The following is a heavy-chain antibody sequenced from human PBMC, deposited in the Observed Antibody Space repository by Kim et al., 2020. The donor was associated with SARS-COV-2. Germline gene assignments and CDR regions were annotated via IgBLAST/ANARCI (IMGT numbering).Heavy chain of an antibody. CDR1: GGSISSSSYY. J-gene: IGHJ6*02. CDR2: IYYSGST. D-gene: IGHD4-17*01. CDR3: ARVSRTLNPPNYGDYGAGHQNYDYGMDV. V-gene: IGHV4-39*07. Sequence: SETLSLTCTVSGGSISSSSYYWGWIRQPPGKGLEWIGSIYYSGSTYYNPSLKSRVTISVDTSKNQFSLKLSSVTAADTAVYYCARVSRTLNPPNYGDYGAGHQNYDYGMDVWGQGTTVTVSS.